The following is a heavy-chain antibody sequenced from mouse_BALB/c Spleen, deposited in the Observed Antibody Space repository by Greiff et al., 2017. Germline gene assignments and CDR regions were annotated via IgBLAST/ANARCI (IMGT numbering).Heavy chain of an antibody. CDR3: ARERGNWSWFAY. Sequence: DVQLVESGGGLVKPGGSLKLSCAASGFTFSDYYMYWVRQTPEKRLEWVATISDGGSYTYYPDSVKGRFTISRDNAKNNLYLQMSSLKSEDTAMYYCARERGNWSWFAYWGQGTLVTVSA. J-gene: IGHJ3*01. D-gene: IGHD2-1*01. V-gene: IGHV5-4*02. CDR1: GFTFSDYY. CDR2: ISDGGSYT.